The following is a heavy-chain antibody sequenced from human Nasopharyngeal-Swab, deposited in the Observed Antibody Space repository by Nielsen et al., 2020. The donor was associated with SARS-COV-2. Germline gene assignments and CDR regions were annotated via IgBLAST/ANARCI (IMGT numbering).Heavy chain of an antibody. V-gene: IGHV3-30*18. CDR2: ISYDGSNK. D-gene: IGHD1-26*01. CDR3: AKAALIGNYFYYYYYMDV. J-gene: IGHJ6*03. Sequence: WIRQPPGKGLEWVAVISYDGSNKYYADSVKGRFTISRDNSKNTPYLQMNSLRAEDTAVYYCAKAALIGNYFYYYYYMDVWGKGTTVTVSS.